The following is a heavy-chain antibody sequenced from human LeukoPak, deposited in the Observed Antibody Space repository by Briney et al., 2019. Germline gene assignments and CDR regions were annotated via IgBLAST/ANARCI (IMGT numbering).Heavy chain of an antibody. CDR1: RFTLSSYW. V-gene: IGHV3-74*01. D-gene: IGHD1-14*01. CDR2: INTDGSST. CDR3: ASRTGVY. Sequence: GGSLRLSCAASRFTLSSYWMHWVRHAPGKGLVWVSRINTDGSSTNYADSVKGRFTISRDNAVNTLYLQMNNLRAEDTAVYYCASRTGVYWGQGTLVSVSS. J-gene: IGHJ4*02.